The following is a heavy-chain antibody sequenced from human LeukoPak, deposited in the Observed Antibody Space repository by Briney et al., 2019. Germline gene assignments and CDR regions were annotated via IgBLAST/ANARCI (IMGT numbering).Heavy chain of an antibody. CDR1: GGSISSYY. D-gene: IGHD2-15*01. CDR2: IYTSGST. Sequence: PSETLSLTCTVSGGSISSYYWSRIRQPAGKGLEWIGRIYTSGSTNYNPSLKSRVTMSVDTSKNQFSLKLSSVTAADTAVYYCARDLMVAATPSYYYYMDVWGKGTTVTVSS. CDR3: ARDLMVAATPSYYYYMDV. V-gene: IGHV4-4*07. J-gene: IGHJ6*03.